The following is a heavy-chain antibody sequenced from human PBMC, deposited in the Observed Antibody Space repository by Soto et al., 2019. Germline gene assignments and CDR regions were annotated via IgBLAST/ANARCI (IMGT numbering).Heavy chain of an antibody. J-gene: IGHJ6*02. CDR3: ARGDRGGSGSPASYYYSGLDV. V-gene: IGHV3-23*01. CDR2: VSTRGDIT. Sequence: EVQLLESGGDLVQPGGSLRLSCAASGLNFNDYAMTWVRQAPGKGLEWVSSVSTRGDITYYSDSVKGWFTISRDNSKNTLFLHMNSLRAEDTALYYCARGDRGGSGSPASYYYSGLDVWGQGTTVTVSS. CDR1: GLNFNDYA. D-gene: IGHD3-10*01.